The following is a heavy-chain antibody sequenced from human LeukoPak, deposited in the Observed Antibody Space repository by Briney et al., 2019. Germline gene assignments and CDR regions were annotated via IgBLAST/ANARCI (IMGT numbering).Heavy chain of an antibody. CDR1: GGSISSSSYY. D-gene: IGHD3-10*01. V-gene: IGHV4-39*02. J-gene: IGHJ4*02. CDR2: IYYSGSA. Sequence: SETLSPTCTVSGGSISSSSYYWGWIRQPPGKGLEWIGGIYYSGSAYYNPSLKSRVTISVDTSKNQFSLKLSSVTAADTTVYYCAREEYGSGSYRFDYWGQGTLVTVSS. CDR3: AREEYGSGSYRFDY.